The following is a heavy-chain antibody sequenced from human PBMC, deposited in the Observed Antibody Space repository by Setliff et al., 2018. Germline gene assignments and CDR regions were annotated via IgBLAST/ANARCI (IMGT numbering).Heavy chain of an antibody. V-gene: IGHV3-72*01. CDR3: ARVGHYDKKGDALDDLDI. D-gene: IGHD3-22*01. Sequence: GGSLRLSCAASGFSISDHYMDWVRQAPGKGLEWVGRTKNKANAGYSKVYAASVKGRFTISRDASENSVYLQMGSLRTEDTAVYYCARVGHYDKKGDALDDLDIWGQGTMVTVSS. CDR1: GFSISDHY. J-gene: IGHJ3*02. CDR2: TKNKANAGYSK.